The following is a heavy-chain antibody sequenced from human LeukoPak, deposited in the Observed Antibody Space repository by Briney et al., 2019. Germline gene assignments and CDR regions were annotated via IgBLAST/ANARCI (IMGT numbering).Heavy chain of an antibody. D-gene: IGHD3-16*01. J-gene: IGHJ4*02. Sequence: SETLSLTCTVSGGSISSSSYYWGWIRQPPGKGLEWIGSIYHSGSTYYSPSLKSRVTISVDTSKDQFSLKLSSVTAADTAVYYCATHPQVWYFDYWGQGTLVTVSS. CDR3: ATHPQVWYFDY. CDR1: GGSISSSSYY. CDR2: IYHSGST. V-gene: IGHV4-39*07.